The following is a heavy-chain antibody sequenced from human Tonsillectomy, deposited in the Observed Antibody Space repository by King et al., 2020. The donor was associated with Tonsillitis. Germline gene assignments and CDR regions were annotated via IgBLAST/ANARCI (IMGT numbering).Heavy chain of an antibody. CDR3: ARRSYGSGSYYEDY. J-gene: IGHJ4*02. Sequence: QLQESGPGLVKPSETLSLTCTVSGGSISSSSYYWGWIRQPPGKGLEWIGSIYYSGSTYYNPSLKSRVTISVDTSKNQFSLKLSSVTAADTAVYYCARRSYGSGSYYEDYWGQGTLVTVSS. D-gene: IGHD3-10*01. V-gene: IGHV4-39*01. CDR1: GGSISSSSYY. CDR2: IYYSGST.